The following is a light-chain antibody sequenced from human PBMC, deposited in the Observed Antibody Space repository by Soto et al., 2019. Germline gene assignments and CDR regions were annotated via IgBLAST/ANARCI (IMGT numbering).Light chain of an antibody. J-gene: IGKJ1*01. CDR2: DAS. V-gene: IGKV3-11*01. Sequence: EIVLTQSPATLSLSPGERATLSCRASQSVSSYLAWYQQKPGQPPRLLIYDASNRATGIPGRFSGSGSETDFTLTPSSLGREDFAVYYFQHRSNWARTFSQGTKMEIK. CDR1: QSVSSY. CDR3: QHRSNWART.